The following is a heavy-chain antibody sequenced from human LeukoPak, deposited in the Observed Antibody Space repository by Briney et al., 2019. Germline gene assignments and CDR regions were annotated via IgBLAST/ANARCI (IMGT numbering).Heavy chain of an antibody. CDR3: ARVFMNYYDSSRYYYDY. J-gene: IGHJ4*02. CDR2: INPSGGST. D-gene: IGHD3-22*01. V-gene: IGHV1-46*01. CDR1: GYIFTGYY. Sequence: ASVKVSCKASGYIFTGYYMHWVRQAPGQGLEWMGIINPSGGSTSYAQKFQGRVTMTRDMSTSTVYMELSSLRSEDTAVYYCARVFMNYYDSSRYYYDYWGQGTLVTVSS.